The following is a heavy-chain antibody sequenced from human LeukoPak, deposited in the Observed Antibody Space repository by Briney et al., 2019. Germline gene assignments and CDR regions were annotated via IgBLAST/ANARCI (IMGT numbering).Heavy chain of an antibody. V-gene: IGHV3-47*02. CDR1: GFAFSSYA. CDR2: IATGGDT. CDR3: ARDRNYCSSDRCYDAFDI. D-gene: IGHD2-15*01. Sequence: GGFLRLSCAASGFAFSSYALHWVRRAPGKGLEWVSAIATGGDTYYADSVMGRFTISRDNAKNSLYLQMSNLRADDTSVYYCARDRNYCSSDRCYDAFDIWGQGTMVTVSS. J-gene: IGHJ3*02.